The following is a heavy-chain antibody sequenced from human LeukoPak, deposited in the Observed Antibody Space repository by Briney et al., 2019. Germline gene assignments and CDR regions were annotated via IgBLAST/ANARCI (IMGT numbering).Heavy chain of an antibody. CDR1: GGSISSYY. J-gene: IGHJ4*02. CDR2: IYTSGST. Sequence: SETLSLTCTVSGGSISSYYWSWIRQPAGKGLEWIGRIYTSGSTNYNPSLKSRVAKSVDTSKNQFSLKLSSVTAADTAVYYCARSTGSTMFIDYWGQGTLVTVSS. CDR3: ARSTGSTMFIDY. D-gene: IGHD3-10*02. V-gene: IGHV4-4*07.